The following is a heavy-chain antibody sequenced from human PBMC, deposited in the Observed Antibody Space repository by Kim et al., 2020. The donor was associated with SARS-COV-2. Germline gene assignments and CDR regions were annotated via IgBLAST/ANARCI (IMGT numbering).Heavy chain of an antibody. CDR2: IKPDGSLK. D-gene: IGHD6-25*01. CDR1: GFAIGGYW. V-gene: IGHV3-7*01. Sequence: GGSLRLSCAASGFAIGGYWMAWPRQFPGKGLEWVANIKPDGSLKFYVDSVEGRFTVSRDNVKNSVYLQMDGLRPEDTAVYYCARDDGFRSIDHWGQGILVTVSS. J-gene: IGHJ4*02. CDR3: ARDDGFRSIDH.